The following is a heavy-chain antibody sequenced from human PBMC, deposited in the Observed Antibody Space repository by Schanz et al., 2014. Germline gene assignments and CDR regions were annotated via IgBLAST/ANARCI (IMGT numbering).Heavy chain of an antibody. D-gene: IGHD3-10*01. J-gene: IGHJ4*02. CDR2: ISASGGST. CDR3: ARDGNYYGSRNYYKTPYYFDY. V-gene: IGHV3-66*01. CDR1: GFTVSSNH. Sequence: EGQLAESGGGLVQPGGSLRLSCAVSGFTVSSNHMSWVRQAPGKGLEWVSTISASGGSTYYADSVKRRFTISRDISKNTLHLQVTSLRAEDTAIYYCARDGNYYGSRNYYKTPYYFDYWGQGTLVTVSS.